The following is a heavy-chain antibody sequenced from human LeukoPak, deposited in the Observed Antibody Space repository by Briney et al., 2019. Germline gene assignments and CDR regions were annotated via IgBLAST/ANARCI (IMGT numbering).Heavy chain of an antibody. D-gene: IGHD2-15*01. J-gene: IGHJ4*02. V-gene: IGHV3-48*01. Sequence: GGSLRLSCAASGFAFSTYAMNWVRQAPGKGLEWVSFITSDSNTIYYADSMKGRFTISRDNAESSLYLQMNSLSAEDTAVYYCARDRMGGGFDYWGQGTLVTVSS. CDR1: GFAFSTYA. CDR3: ARDRMGGGFDY. CDR2: ITSDSNTI.